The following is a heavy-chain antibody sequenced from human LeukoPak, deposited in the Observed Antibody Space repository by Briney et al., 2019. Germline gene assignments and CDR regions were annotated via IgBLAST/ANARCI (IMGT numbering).Heavy chain of an antibody. CDR2: IKQDGSEK. J-gene: IGHJ6*02. CDR1: GFTFSSYW. Sequence: PGGSLRLSCAASGFTFSSYWMSWVRQAPGKGLEWVANIKQDGSEKYYVDSVKGRFTISRDNAKNSLYLQMNSLRAEDTAVYYCARVRAAAGRYHYYYGMDVWGQGTTVTVSS. V-gene: IGHV3-7*01. CDR3: ARVRAAAGRYHYYYGMDV. D-gene: IGHD6-13*01.